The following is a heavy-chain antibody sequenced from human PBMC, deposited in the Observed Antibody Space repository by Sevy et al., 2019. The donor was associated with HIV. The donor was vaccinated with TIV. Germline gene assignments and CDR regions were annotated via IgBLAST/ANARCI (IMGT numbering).Heavy chain of an antibody. Sequence: GESLKISCKASGYTFTGYYMHWVRQAPGQGLEWMGWINPNSGGTNYAQKFQGRVTMTRDTSISTAYMELSRLRSDDTAVYYCARGPYVVVVPAAQYRNYYYYYGMDVWGQGTTVTVSS. V-gene: IGHV1-2*02. D-gene: IGHD2-2*01. J-gene: IGHJ6*02. CDR2: INPNSGGT. CDR3: ARGPYVVVVPAAQYRNYYYYYGMDV. CDR1: GYTFTGYY.